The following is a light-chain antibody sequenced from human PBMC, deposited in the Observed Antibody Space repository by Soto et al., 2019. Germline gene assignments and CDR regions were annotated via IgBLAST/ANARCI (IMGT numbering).Light chain of an antibody. J-gene: IGKJ4*01. Sequence: AIQLTQAPSSLSASVGDSVTITCRASQGISSALAWYQQKTGKAPNLLIYDASSLESGVPSRFSGSGSGTDFTLTISSLQPEDFATYYCQQFNNYPLTFGGGTKVEIK. CDR3: QQFNNYPLT. CDR2: DAS. CDR1: QGISSA. V-gene: IGKV1D-13*01.